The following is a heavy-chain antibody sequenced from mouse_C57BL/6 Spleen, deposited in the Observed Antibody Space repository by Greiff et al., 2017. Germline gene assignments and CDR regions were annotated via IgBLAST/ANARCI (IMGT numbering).Heavy chain of an antibody. J-gene: IGHJ3*01. V-gene: IGHV5-17*01. CDR2: ISSGSSTT. CDR3: ARGTLFAY. CDR1: GFTFSDYG. Sequence: EVQVVESGGGLVKPGGSLKLSCAASGFTFSDYGMHWVRQAPEKGLEWVAYISSGSSTTYYADTVKGRFTISRDNAKNTLFLQMTSLRTEDTAMYYCARGTLFAYWGQGTLVTVSA.